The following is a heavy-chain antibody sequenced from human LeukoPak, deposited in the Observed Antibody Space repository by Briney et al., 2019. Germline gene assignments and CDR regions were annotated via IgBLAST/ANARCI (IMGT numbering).Heavy chain of an antibody. J-gene: IGHJ5*02. D-gene: IGHD3-9*01. Sequence: GGSLRLSCVASGFTFRTYAMSWVRQAPGKGLEWVSGISSGGSTYYADAVKGRFTISRDSSKNTLYLQMNSLRAEDTAVYYCAKGPGLNWFDPWGQGTLVTVSS. CDR2: ISSGGST. V-gene: IGHV3-23*01. CDR1: GFTFRTYA. CDR3: AKGPGLNWFDP.